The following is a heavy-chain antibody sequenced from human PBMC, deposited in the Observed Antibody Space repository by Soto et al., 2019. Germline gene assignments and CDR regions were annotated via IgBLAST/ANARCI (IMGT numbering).Heavy chain of an antibody. CDR1: GGAISSGNW. CDR3: ASHRGNTYGPYDY. D-gene: IGHD5-18*01. Sequence: VQLQESGPGLVKPSGTLSLTCAVSGGAISSGNWWRWVRQSPRKGLEWIGEISPSGNTNHNPSLKSRVTISIDKSKKQVALKLTSVTAADTAVYYCASHRGNTYGPYDYWGQGTLVTVSS. V-gene: IGHV4-4*02. CDR2: ISPSGNT. J-gene: IGHJ4*02.